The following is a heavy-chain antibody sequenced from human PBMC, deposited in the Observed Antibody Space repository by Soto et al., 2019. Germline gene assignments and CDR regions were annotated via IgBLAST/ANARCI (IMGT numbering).Heavy chain of an antibody. D-gene: IGHD3-22*01. Sequence: QVQLVQSGAEVKKPGASVKVSCKASGYTFTGYYVHWVRQAPGHGLEWMGWINPNSGGTNYAQRFQGRVTITADESTNTAYMELSSLRSEDTAIYYCARGGSGYTWFNEFWGQETLVTVSS. V-gene: IGHV1-2*02. CDR1: GYTFTGYY. CDR3: ARGGSGYTWFNEF. CDR2: INPNSGGT. J-gene: IGHJ4*02.